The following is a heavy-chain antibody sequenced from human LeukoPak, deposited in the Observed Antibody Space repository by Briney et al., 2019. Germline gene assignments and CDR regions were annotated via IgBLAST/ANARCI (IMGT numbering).Heavy chain of an antibody. D-gene: IGHD2-15*01. CDR1: GFTFSTYG. CDR2: ISYDGRTK. Sequence: PGGSLRLSCAASGFTFSTYGMHWVRQAPGKGLEWVAVISYDGRTKYYGDSVKGRFTISRDNSKNTLDLQMNSLRAEDTAVYYCAKELHKTTWYSHWGQGTPVTVSS. V-gene: IGHV3-30*18. CDR3: AKELHKTTWYSH. J-gene: IGHJ4*02.